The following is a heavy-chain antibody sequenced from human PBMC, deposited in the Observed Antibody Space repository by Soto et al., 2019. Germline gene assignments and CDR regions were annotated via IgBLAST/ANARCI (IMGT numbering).Heavy chain of an antibody. CDR2: TYYRSKWNH. J-gene: IGHJ4*02. CDR3: SCGRELYGACCSNFDY. V-gene: IGHV6-1*01. CDR1: GGCITSYSSA. Sequence: SQTLSLTCAVSGGCITSYSSAWIWIRQSQSRGLEWLGRTYYRSKWNHDFAVSVNSRITINPYTSKNQISPPLNSVSPEETAVYYCSCGRELYGACCSNFDYWGLGTLVTVYS. D-gene: IGHD1-7*01.